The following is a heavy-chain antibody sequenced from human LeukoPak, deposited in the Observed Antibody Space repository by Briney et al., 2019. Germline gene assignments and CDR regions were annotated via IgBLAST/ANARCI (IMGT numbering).Heavy chain of an antibody. D-gene: IGHD6-19*01. J-gene: IGHJ5*02. CDR2: ISGSGGST. CDR1: GFTFSSYG. CDR3: AKGAGYSSGWTHNWFDP. V-gene: IGHV3-23*01. Sequence: GGSLRLSCAASGFTFSSYGMSWVRQAPGKGLEWVSAISGSGGSTYYADSVKGRVTISRGSSKNQLYLQMNSLRAEDTAVYYCAKGAGYSSGWTHNWFDPWGQGTLVTVSS.